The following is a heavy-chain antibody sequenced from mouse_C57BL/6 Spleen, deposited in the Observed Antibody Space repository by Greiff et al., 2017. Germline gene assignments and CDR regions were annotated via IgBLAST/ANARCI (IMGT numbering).Heavy chain of an antibody. Sequence: QVQLQQSGAELVKPGASVKLSCKASGYTFTSYWMHWVKQRPGQGLEWIGMIHPNSGSTNYNEKFKSKATLTVDKSSSTAYMQLSSLTSEDSAVYYCATSYYGSSSFGYWGQGTTLTVSS. CDR3: ATSYYGSSSFGY. V-gene: IGHV1-64*01. CDR2: IHPNSGST. J-gene: IGHJ2*01. CDR1: GYTFTSYW. D-gene: IGHD1-1*01.